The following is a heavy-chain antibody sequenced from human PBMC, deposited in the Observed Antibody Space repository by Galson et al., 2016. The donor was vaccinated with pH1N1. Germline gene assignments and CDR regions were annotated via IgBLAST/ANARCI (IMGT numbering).Heavy chain of an antibody. V-gene: IGHV4-38-2*02. Sequence: SETLSLTCTVSNYSISSGYYWGWIRHPPGKGLEWIGSIYHSGSTYYNPSLKSRVTISIDTSKNQFSLKLNSVTAADTAVYYCVRHGADYSYDSSGYYHWFDRWGQGTLVTVSS. D-gene: IGHD3-22*01. CDR1: NYSISSGYY. CDR2: IYHSGST. J-gene: IGHJ5*02. CDR3: VRHGADYSYDSSGYYHWFDR.